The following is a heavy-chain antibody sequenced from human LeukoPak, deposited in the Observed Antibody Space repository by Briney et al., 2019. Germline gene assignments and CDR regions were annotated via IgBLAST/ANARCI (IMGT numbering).Heavy chain of an antibody. D-gene: IGHD3-3*01. J-gene: IGHJ4*02. CDR3: ARILSGYAFDY. V-gene: IGHV4-4*02. CDR2: IYHSGSP. CDR1: GGSISSNNW. Sequence: SGTLSLTCAVSGGSISSNNWWGWVRQPPGKGLEWIGEIYHSGSPNYNPSLKSRVTISVDKSRNHFSLNLSSVTAADTAVYYCARILSGYAFDYWGQGTLVTVSS.